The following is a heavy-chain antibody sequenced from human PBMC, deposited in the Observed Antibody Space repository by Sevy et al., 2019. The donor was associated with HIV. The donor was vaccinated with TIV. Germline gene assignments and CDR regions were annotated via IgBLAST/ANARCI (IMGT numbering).Heavy chain of an antibody. D-gene: IGHD1-1*01. CDR2: ISGSGGYT. CDR1: GFIFNSYV. J-gene: IGHJ4*02. CDR3: DAITTAGRDY. V-gene: IGHV3-23*01. Sequence: GGSLRLSCAASGFIFNSYVMSWVRQAPGKGLEWVSSISGSGGYTYYADSVKGRFTISRDNSNNMLYLQMNSLRAEDTAVYYCDAITTAGRDYWGQGTLVTVSS.